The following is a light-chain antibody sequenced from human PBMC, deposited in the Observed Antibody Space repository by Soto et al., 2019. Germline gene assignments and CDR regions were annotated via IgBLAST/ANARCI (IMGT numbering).Light chain of an antibody. Sequence: EIVMTQSPATLSVSPGERATLSGRASRSFTANLAWNQQKPGQAPRLFIYGASTRATGIPARFSGSGSGTEFTLTISSLQSEDFAVYYCQHYNNWPRTFGQGTKVEIK. CDR3: QHYNNWPRT. V-gene: IGKV3-15*01. CDR1: RSFTAN. J-gene: IGKJ1*01. CDR2: GAS.